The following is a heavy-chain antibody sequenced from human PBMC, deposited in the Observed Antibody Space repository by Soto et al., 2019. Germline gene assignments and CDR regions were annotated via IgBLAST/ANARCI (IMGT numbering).Heavy chain of an antibody. CDR1: GYSFTSYW. J-gene: IGHJ6*02. D-gene: IGHD3-22*01. CDR3: ARQPDNYYDSSGYYMDV. CDR2: IYPGDSDT. V-gene: IGHV5-51*01. Sequence: CKGSGYSFTSYWIGWVRQMPVKGLEWMGIIYPGDSDTRYSPSFQGQVTISADKSISTAYLQWSSLKASDTAMYYCARQPDNYYDSSGYYMDVWGQGTTVTVSS.